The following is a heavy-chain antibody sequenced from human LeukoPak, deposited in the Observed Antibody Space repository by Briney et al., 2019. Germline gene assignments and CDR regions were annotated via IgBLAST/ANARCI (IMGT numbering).Heavy chain of an antibody. D-gene: IGHD4-17*01. CDR3: ARDVRGGGDYQYYFDH. V-gene: IGHV3-66*01. Sequence: GGSLRLSCAASELNVSTNYMSWVRQTPGKGLEWISVIYIDGSTYFVNSVRGRFTISRDHSKNTVSLQMSRLRVEDTAIYYCARDVRGGGDYQYYFDHWGQGTLVTVSS. J-gene: IGHJ4*02. CDR2: IYIDGST. CDR1: ELNVSTNY.